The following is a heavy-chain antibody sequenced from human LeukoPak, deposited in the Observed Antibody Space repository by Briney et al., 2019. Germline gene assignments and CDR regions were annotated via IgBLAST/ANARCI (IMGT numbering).Heavy chain of an antibody. CDR3: AKDGVQLYYFDY. CDR1: GFTFSSYG. Sequence: GRSLRLSCAASGFTFSSYGMHWVRQAPGKGLEWVAVISYDGSNKYYADSVKGRFTISRDNSKNTLYLQMNSLRAEDTAVYYCAKDGVQLYYFDYWGQGTLVTVSS. J-gene: IGHJ4*02. D-gene: IGHD6-13*01. V-gene: IGHV3-30*18. CDR2: ISYDGSNK.